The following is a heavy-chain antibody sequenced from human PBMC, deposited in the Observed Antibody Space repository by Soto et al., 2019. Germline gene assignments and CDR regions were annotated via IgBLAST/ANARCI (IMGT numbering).Heavy chain of an antibody. CDR2: IYYTGST. V-gene: IGHV4-59*01. CDR3: ARARDYGILTGNFDY. J-gene: IGHJ4*02. CDR1: GDSLSSYD. Sequence: SETLSLTCTVAGDSLSSYDWRWIRQPPGKGLEWIGYIYYTGSTNYNPSLKSRVTISVDTSKNQFSLKLSSVTAADTAVYYCARARDYGILTGNFDYWGQGTLVTVSS. D-gene: IGHD3-9*01.